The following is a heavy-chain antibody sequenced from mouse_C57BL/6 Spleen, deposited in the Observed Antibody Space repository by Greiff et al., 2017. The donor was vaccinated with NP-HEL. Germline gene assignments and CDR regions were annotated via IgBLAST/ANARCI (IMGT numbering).Heavy chain of an antibody. CDR1: GFTFSSYA. CDR3: ARDLGIITTVVAPFDY. CDR2: ISDGGSYT. Sequence: EVMLVESGGGLVKPGGSLKLSCAASGFTFSSYAMSWVRQTPEKRLEWVATISDGGSYTYYPDNVKGRFTISRDNAKNNLYLQMSHLKSEDTAMYYCARDLGIITTVVAPFDYWGQGTTLTVSS. V-gene: IGHV5-4*01. J-gene: IGHJ2*01. D-gene: IGHD1-1*01.